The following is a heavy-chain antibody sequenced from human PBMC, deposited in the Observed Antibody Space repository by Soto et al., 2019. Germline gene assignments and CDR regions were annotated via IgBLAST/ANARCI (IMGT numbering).Heavy chain of an antibody. CDR3: AKEDTQWELLWSGVDY. CDR2: ISYDGSNK. D-gene: IGHD1-26*01. V-gene: IGHV3-30*18. Sequence: QVQLVESGGGVVQPGRSLRLSCAASGFTFSSYGMHWVRQAPGKGLEWVAVISYDGSNKYYADSVKGRFTISRDNSKNTLYLQMNSLRVEDTAVYYCAKEDTQWELLWSGVDYWGQGTLVTVSS. CDR1: GFTFSSYG. J-gene: IGHJ4*02.